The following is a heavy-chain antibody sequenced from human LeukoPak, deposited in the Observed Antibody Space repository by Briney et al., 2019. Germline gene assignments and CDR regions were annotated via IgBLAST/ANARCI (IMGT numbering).Heavy chain of an antibody. CDR1: GYSFTNYW. CDR3: ARLNGRSGYYGDH. D-gene: IGHD3-3*01. CDR2: IYPGDSDT. J-gene: IGHJ5*02. Sequence: GESLKISCKGSGYSFTNYWIGWVRQTPGKGLECMGLIYPGDSDTRYTPSFQGQVTISADKSITTAYLQWSSLKASDTAIYYCARLNGRSGYYGDHWGQGTLVTVSS. V-gene: IGHV5-51*01.